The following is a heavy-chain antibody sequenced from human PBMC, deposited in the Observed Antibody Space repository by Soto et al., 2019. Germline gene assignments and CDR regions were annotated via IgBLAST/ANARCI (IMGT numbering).Heavy chain of an antibody. J-gene: IGHJ4*02. CDR1: GFSFSSYS. CDR2: ITGSGDRT. CDR3: ATMHGHFEY. V-gene: IGHV3-23*01. D-gene: IGHD2-2*01. Sequence: PVGSLRLSCADSGFSFSSYSMSWVRQTPGKGLEWVSAITGSGDRTYYADSVKGRFTISRDNSKNTHYLQMTSLRAEDTAIYYCATMHGHFEYWGQATLVTVSS.